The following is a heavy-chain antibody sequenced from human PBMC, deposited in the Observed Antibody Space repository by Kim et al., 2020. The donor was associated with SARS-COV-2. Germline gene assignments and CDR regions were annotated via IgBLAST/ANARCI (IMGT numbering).Heavy chain of an antibody. CDR2: IDPSDSYT. V-gene: IGHV5-10-1*01. CDR3: ARVWFGDSLSWFDP. CDR1: GYGFTNYW. Sequence: GESLKISCKGSGYGFTNYWIGWVRQMPGKGLEWMGRIDPSDSYTNYSPSFQGHVTISADKSISTAYLQWSSLKASDTAMYYCARVWFGDSLSWFDPWGQGTLVTVSS. J-gene: IGHJ5*02. D-gene: IGHD3-10*01.